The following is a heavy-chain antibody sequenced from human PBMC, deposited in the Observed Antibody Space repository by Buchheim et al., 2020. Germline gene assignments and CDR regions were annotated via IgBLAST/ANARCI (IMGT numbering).Heavy chain of an antibody. Sequence: QVQLVESGGGLVKPGGSLRLSCAASGFSFSGYYMSWIRQAPGKGPEWIAYISNDGTSIYYADSVKGRFTISRDNAENSLFLQMNGLTADDTAVYYCARPLALWGQGTL. CDR3: ARPLAL. CDR1: GFSFSGYY. CDR2: ISNDGTSI. J-gene: IGHJ4*02. D-gene: IGHD3-3*02. V-gene: IGHV3-11*01.